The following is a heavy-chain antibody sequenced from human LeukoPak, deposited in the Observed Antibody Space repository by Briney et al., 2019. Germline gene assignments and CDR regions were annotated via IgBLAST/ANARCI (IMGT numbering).Heavy chain of an antibody. CDR3: ARDYDFWTDAFDI. V-gene: IGHV4-4*07. CDR1: GGSICSYY. J-gene: IGHJ3*02. Sequence: SETLSLTCTVSGGSICSYYWTWIRQPAGKGLEWIGRIYSSGSTNYNPPLERRVTISVDTSKNQFSLKLSYVTAADRAVYYCARDYDFWTDAFDIWGQGTMVIVSS. D-gene: IGHD3/OR15-3a*01. CDR2: IYSSGST.